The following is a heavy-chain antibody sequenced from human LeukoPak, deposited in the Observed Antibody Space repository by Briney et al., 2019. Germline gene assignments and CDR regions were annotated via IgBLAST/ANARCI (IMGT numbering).Heavy chain of an antibody. J-gene: IGHJ4*02. CDR3: ARHPPSKLRIAVAGTRSSFDY. V-gene: IGHV4-39*01. Sequence: PSETLSLTCTVSGGSISSGTYYWGWIRQPPGKGLEWIGEINHSGSTNYNPSLKSRVTISVDTSKNQFSLKLSSVTAADTAVYYCARHPPSKLRIAVAGTRSSFDYWGQGTLVTVSS. CDR2: INHSGST. CDR1: GGSISSGTYY. D-gene: IGHD6-19*01.